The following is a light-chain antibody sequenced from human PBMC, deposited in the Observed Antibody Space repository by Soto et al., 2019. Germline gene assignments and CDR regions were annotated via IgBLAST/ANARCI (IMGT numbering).Light chain of an antibody. CDR2: GAS. CDR1: QSVSSSY. CDR3: HQYGSSPLT. V-gene: IGKV3-20*01. J-gene: IGKJ4*01. Sequence: EIVLTQSPGTRSLSPGERATLSCRASQSVSSSYLAWYQQKPGQAPRLIIYGASSRATGIPDRFSGSGSGTDFALTISRLEPQDFAVYYCHQYGSSPLTFGGGTKVEI.